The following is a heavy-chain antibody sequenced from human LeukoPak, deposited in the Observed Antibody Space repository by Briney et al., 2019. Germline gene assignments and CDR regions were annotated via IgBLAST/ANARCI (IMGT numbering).Heavy chain of an antibody. D-gene: IGHD2-2*01. Sequence: ASVKVSCKAPGYTFTGYYMHWVRQAPGQGLEWMGWINPNSGGADYAQKFQGRVTMTRDTSISTAYMELSRLRSDDTAVYYCARDVGEYCSSVSCYASNYWGQGTLVTVSS. J-gene: IGHJ4*02. V-gene: IGHV1-2*02. CDR2: INPNSGGA. CDR1: GYTFTGYY. CDR3: ARDVGEYCSSVSCYASNY.